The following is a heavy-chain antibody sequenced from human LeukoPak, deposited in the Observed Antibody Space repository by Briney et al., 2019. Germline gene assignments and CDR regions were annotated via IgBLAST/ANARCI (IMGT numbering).Heavy chain of an antibody. Sequence: GASVKVSCKASGYTFRDYYMHWVRQAPGQGLEWMGWIDPKSGGPNYAQKFQGGVTLTSDTSISTSYMELSRLTSDDTAVYYCARGGFHHGFDFWGQGTVGTVSS. J-gene: IGHJ3*01. CDR2: IDPKSGGP. CDR3: ARGGFHHGFDF. CDR1: GYTFRDYY. V-gene: IGHV1-2*02.